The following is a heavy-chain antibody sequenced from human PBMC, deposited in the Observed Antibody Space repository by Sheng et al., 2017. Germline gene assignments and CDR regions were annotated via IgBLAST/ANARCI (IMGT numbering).Heavy chain of an antibody. CDR2: IWNDGSKQ. Sequence: QVQLVESGGGVVQPGRSLRLWCVASGFTFSINGMHWVRQAPGKGLEWVAVIWNDGSKQYYVDSVKGRFTISRDDSKNTVYLQMSSLTAEDTAVYYCARDVWGQ. CDR3: ARDV. CDR1: GFTFSING. V-gene: IGHV3-33*01. J-gene: IGHJ3*01.